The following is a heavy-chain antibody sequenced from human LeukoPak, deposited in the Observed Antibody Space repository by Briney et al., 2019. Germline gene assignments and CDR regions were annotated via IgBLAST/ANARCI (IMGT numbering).Heavy chain of an antibody. V-gene: IGHV4-59*08. CDR1: GGSISSYY. CDR3: ARLNYY. J-gene: IGHJ4*02. Sequence: PSETLSLTCTVSGGSISSYYWSWIRQPPGKGLEWIGYIYYSGSTNYNPSLKSRVTISVDTSKNQFSLKLSSVTAADTAVYYCARLNYYWGQGTLVTVSS. CDR2: IYYSGST.